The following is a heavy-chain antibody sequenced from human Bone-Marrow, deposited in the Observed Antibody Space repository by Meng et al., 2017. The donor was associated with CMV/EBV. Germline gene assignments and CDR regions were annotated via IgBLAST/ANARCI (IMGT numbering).Heavy chain of an antibody. CDR3: ATRPITGTTAVDY. CDR1: GFTFSSYW. J-gene: IGHJ4*02. CDR2: INPDGSEK. Sequence: GESLKISCAASGFTFSSYWMSWVRQPPGKGPEWVADINPDGSEKHYVDSVRGRFTISRDNAKNSLYLQMNSLRAEDTAVYYCATRPITGTTAVDYWGQGTLVTVSS. V-gene: IGHV3-7*03. D-gene: IGHD1-7*01.